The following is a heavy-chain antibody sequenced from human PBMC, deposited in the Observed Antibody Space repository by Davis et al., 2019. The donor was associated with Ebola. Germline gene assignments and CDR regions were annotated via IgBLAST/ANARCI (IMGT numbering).Heavy chain of an antibody. CDR3: TITTASIDY. J-gene: IGHJ4*02. D-gene: IGHD3-22*01. Sequence: GESLKLSCAASGFTFSGSAMHWVRQASGKGLEWVGRIRSKANSYATAYAASVKGRFTISRDDSKNTAYLQMNSLKTEETAVYYCTITTASIDYWGQGTLVTVSS. CDR1: GFTFSGSA. V-gene: IGHV3-73*01. CDR2: IRSKANSYAT.